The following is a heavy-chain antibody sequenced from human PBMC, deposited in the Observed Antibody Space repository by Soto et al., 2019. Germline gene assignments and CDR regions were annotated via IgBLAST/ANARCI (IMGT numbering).Heavy chain of an antibody. CDR3: AREVGHMDV. J-gene: IGHJ6*02. Sequence: ASVKVSCKAFGYTFTTYGINWVRQAPGQGLEWMGWVSPYNGDTTYAQKVQGRVTMTTDTSTRTAYLELGSLRSDDTAVYYCAREVGHMDVWGQGTTVTVSS. CDR2: VSPYNGDT. CDR1: GYTFTTYG. V-gene: IGHV1-18*04.